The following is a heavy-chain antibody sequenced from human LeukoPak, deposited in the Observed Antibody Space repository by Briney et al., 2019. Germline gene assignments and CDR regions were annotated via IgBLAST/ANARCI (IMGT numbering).Heavy chain of an antibody. CDR2: ISSSGSTI. CDR3: AREEVEMATIDYYYYYMDV. J-gene: IGHJ6*03. D-gene: IGHD5-24*01. Sequence: KAGGSLRLSCAASGFTFSDYYMSWIRQAPGKGLEWVSYISSSGSTIYYADSVKGRFTISRDNAKNSLYLQMNSLRAEDTAVYYCAREEVEMATIDYYYYYMDVWGKGTTVTVSS. V-gene: IGHV3-11*01. CDR1: GFTFSDYY.